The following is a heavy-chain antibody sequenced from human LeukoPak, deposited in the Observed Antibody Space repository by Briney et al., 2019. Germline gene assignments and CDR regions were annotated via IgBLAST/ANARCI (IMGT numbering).Heavy chain of an antibody. CDR1: GFTFSSYA. CDR2: VSGSGGST. D-gene: IGHD4-23*01. J-gene: IGHJ3*02. V-gene: IGHV3-23*01. CDR3: AREGYGGTSDAFDI. Sequence: GGSLRLSCAASGFTFSSYAMSWVRQAPGKGLEWVSAVSGSGGSTYYADSVKGRFTISRDNSKNTLYLQMNSLGVEDTAVYYCAREGYGGTSDAFDIWGQGTMVTVSS.